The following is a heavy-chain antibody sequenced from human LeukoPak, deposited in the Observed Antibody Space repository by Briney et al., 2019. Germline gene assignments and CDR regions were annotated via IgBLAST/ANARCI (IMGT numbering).Heavy chain of an antibody. CDR1: GFTFSSYE. D-gene: IGHD3-22*01. Sequence: GGSLRLSCAASGFTFSSYEMNWVRQAPGKGLEWVSYISSSGSTIYYADSVKGRFTISRDNAKNSLYLQMNSLRAEDTAVYYCARAGYYDSSGYPYYYYMDVWGKGTTVTISS. CDR3: ARAGYYDSSGYPYYYYMDV. J-gene: IGHJ6*03. V-gene: IGHV3-48*03. CDR2: ISSSGSTI.